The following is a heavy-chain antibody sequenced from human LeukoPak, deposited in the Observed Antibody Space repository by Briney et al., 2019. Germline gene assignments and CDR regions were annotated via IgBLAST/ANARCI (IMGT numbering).Heavy chain of an antibody. CDR3: ARTHYSSSSGSAFDI. Sequence: SETLSLTCTVSGGSISSYYWSWIRQPPGKGLEWIGYIYYSGSTNYNPSLKSRVTISVDTSKNQFSLKLSSVTAADTAVYYCARTHYSSSSGSAFDIWGQGTMVTVSS. V-gene: IGHV4-59*12. CDR2: IYYSGST. D-gene: IGHD6-6*01. CDR1: GGSISSYY. J-gene: IGHJ3*02.